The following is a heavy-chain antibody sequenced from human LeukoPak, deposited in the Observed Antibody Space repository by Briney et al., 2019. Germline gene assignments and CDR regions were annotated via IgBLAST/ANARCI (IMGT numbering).Heavy chain of an antibody. D-gene: IGHD1-26*01. CDR2: ISYDGTNK. V-gene: IGHV3-30*18. CDR1: GFPFNTYG. CDR3: AKDTGAARLDY. J-gene: IGHJ4*02. Sequence: GRSLRLPCAASGFPFNTYGMHGLRQAPGKGLEGVAVISYDGTNKFYAGSVKGRFTISRDNSRNTVYLQVNRLRVEDTAVYYCAKDTGAARLDYWGQGTLVTVSS.